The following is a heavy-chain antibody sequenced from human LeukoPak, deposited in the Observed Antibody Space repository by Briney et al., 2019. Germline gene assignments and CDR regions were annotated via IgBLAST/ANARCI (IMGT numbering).Heavy chain of an antibody. J-gene: IGHJ4*02. D-gene: IGHD5-12*01. V-gene: IGHV3-7*01. Sequence: GGSLRLSCAASGFTLSGYWMSWVRQAPGKGLEWVARLHADGIERYYVDPVKGRFTISRDNAKNSLHLQMYSLRLDDTAVYYCARGGYSFDYLGQGTLVAVSS. CDR2: LHADGIER. CDR3: ARGGYSFDY. CDR1: GFTLSGYW.